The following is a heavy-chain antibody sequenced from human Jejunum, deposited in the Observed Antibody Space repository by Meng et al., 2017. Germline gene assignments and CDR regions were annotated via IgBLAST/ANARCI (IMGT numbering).Heavy chain of an antibody. D-gene: IGHD5-24*01. Sequence: GESLKISCGASGFTFSNYWMSWVRQAPGKGLEWVANIRQDGSAKYYMDSVKGRFTISRDNAKNSLHLQMNSLRVEDTAVYYCARGLSKEMAAIVGVYFDYWGQGTLVTVSS. CDR2: IRQDGSAK. CDR1: GFTFSNYW. V-gene: IGHV3-7*01. J-gene: IGHJ4*02. CDR3: ARGLSKEMAAIVGVYFDY.